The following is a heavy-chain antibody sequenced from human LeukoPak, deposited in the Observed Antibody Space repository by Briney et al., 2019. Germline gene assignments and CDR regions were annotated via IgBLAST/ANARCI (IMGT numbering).Heavy chain of an antibody. V-gene: IGHV3-23*01. CDR1: GFTFSSYA. Sequence: GGSLRLSCAASGFTFSSYAMSWVRQAPGKGLGWVSAISGSGGSTYYADSVKGRFTISRDNSKNTLYLQMNSLRAEDTAVYYCAKDHLPPYSSSWSNFDYWGQGTLVTVSS. J-gene: IGHJ4*02. CDR3: AKDHLPPYSSSWSNFDY. D-gene: IGHD6-13*01. CDR2: ISGSGGST.